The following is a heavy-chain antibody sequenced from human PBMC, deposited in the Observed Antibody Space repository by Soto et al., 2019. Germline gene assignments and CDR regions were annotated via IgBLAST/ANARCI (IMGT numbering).Heavy chain of an antibody. D-gene: IGHD1-26*01. CDR3: VRANPQSGTLDY. V-gene: IGHV3-74*01. J-gene: IGHJ4*02. CDR1: GFPFSRYW. CDR2: INSDGSST. Sequence: GGPLKLSCLASGFPFSRYWMHLVRRAPGKRLVRVSLINSDGSSTSYADYVKGRFTTSKDNAKNTLYLQMSSLRDEDTAVYCCVRANPQSGTLDYWGQGTLVT.